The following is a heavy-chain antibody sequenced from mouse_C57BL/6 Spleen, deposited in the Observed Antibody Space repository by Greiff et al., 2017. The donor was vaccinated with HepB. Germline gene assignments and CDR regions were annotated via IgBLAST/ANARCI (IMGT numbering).Heavy chain of an antibody. CDR1: GYTFTSYW. Sequence: QVQLKQPGAELVMPGASVKLSCKASGYTFTSYWMHWVKQRPGQGLEWIGEIDPSDSYTNYNQKFKGKSTLTVDKSSSTAYMQLSSLTSEDSAVYYCASSRPLLLRWGFAYWGQGALVTVSA. J-gene: IGHJ3*01. V-gene: IGHV1-69*01. CDR2: IDPSDSYT. CDR3: ASSRPLLLRWGFAY. D-gene: IGHD1-1*01.